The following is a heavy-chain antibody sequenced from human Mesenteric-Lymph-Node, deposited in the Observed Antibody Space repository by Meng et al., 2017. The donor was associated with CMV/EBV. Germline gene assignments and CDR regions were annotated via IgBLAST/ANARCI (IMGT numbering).Heavy chain of an antibody. J-gene: IGHJ4*02. V-gene: IGHV3-66*01. D-gene: IGHD3-10*01. CDR3: TGDSVSNPNLDY. CDR1: GFKVRDKY. CDR2: IYRGDNT. Sequence: GHLVAGGGVLVQPGGSLRLSCAASGFKVRDKYMSWVRQAPGKGLEWVCIIYRGDNTYYIDSVKDRFTVSRDNSKNTMYLQMNSLRVEDTAVYYCTGDSVSNPNLDYWGQGTLVTVSS.